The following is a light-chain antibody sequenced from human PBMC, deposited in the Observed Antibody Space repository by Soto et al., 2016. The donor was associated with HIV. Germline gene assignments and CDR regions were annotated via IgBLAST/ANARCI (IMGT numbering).Light chain of an antibody. V-gene: IGKV1-5*03. CDR3: QQLNSYLVT. Sequence: DIQMTQSPSTLSASVGDRVTITCRASQDITTWLAWYQQKPGKPPNLLIYKASNLQNGVPSRFSGSGSGTEFTLSINSLQPDDFATYYCQQLNSYLVTFGQGTRLEIK. CDR1: QDITTW. J-gene: IGKJ5*01. CDR2: KAS.